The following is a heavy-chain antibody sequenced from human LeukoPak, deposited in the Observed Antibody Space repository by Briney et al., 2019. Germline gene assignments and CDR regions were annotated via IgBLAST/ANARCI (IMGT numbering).Heavy chain of an antibody. J-gene: IGHJ4*02. V-gene: IGHV4-4*07. CDR1: GGSITGYY. CDR2: VYSSGVG. Sequence: ASETLSLTCTVSGGSITGYYWNWIRQPAGQGLERLGRVYSSGVGNYNPSLTSRVTMSVDTSKNQFSLKLTSLTAADTAVYYCAREEFLHEIDSSGYFVYWGQGTLVTVSS. D-gene: IGHD3-22*01. CDR3: AREEFLHEIDSSGYFVY.